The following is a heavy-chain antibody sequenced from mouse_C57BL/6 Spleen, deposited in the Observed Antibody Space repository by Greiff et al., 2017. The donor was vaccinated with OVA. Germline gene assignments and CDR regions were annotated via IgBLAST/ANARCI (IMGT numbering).Heavy chain of an antibody. CDR2: IHPNSGST. Sequence: VKLQESGAELVKPGASVKLSCKASGYTFTSYWMHWVKQRPGQGLEWIGMIHPNSGSTNYNEKFKSKATLTVDKSSSTAYMQLSSLTSEDSAVYYCARSPPESSYAMDYWGQGTSVTVSS. CDR3: ARSPPESSYAMDY. V-gene: IGHV1-64*01. J-gene: IGHJ4*01. D-gene: IGHD1-1*01. CDR1: GYTFTSYW.